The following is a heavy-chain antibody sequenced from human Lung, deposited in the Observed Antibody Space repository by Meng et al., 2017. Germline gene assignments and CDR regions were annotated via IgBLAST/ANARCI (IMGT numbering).Heavy chain of an antibody. CDR2: IKSKPDGETI. J-gene: IGHJ4*02. CDR3: SGHIDY. Sequence: EVQLVESGGGLVKPGGSLRLSCEGSGFTFSNAYMTWGRQVPGKRLEWVGRIKSKPDGETIDYAAPVKGRFTISRDDSKNTVYLQMNSLKTEDTAVYYCSGHIDYWGQGTLVTVSS. CDR1: GFTFSNAY. V-gene: IGHV3-15*01. D-gene: IGHD5-12*01.